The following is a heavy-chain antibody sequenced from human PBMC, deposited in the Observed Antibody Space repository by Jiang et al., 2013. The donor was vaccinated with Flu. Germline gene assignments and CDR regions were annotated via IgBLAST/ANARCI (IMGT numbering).Heavy chain of an antibody. J-gene: IGHJ4*02. Sequence: GYTFTSYAMHWVRQAPGQRLEWMGWINAGNGNTKYSQKFQGRVTITRDTSASTAYMELSSLRSEDTAVYYCARADLGAGDLDYWGQGTLVTVSS. CDR2: INAGNGNT. CDR3: ARADLGAGDLDY. D-gene: IGHD2-21*01. CDR1: GYTFTSYA. V-gene: IGHV1-3*01.